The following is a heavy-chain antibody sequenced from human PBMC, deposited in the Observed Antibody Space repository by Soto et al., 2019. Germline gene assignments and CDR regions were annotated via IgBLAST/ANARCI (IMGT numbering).Heavy chain of an antibody. CDR1: GGSISSYY. CDR3: ANTRSSSWSTWFDP. D-gene: IGHD6-13*01. Sequence: TSETLSLTCTVSGGSISSYYWSWIRQPAGKGLEWIGRIYTSGSTNYNPSLKSRVTMSVDTSKNQFSLKLSSVTAADTAVYYCANTRSSSWSTWFDPWGQGTLVTVSS. J-gene: IGHJ5*02. V-gene: IGHV4-4*07. CDR2: IYTSGST.